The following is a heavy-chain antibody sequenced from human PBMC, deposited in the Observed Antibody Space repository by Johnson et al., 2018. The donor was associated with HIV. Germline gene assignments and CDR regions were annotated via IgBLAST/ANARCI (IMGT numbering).Heavy chain of an antibody. V-gene: IGHV3-7*03. J-gene: IGHJ3*01. D-gene: IGHD1-14*01. CDR2: IKQDGSEK. CDR3: ARDTSWSDTGSIDA. Sequence: VLLLESGGGVVRPGGSLRLSCAVSGFMVADYGMSWVRQAPGKGLEWVANIKQDGSEKYYVDSVKGRFTISRDNAKNSLYLQMNSLRAEDTAVYYCARDTSWSDTGSIDA. CDR1: GFMVADYG.